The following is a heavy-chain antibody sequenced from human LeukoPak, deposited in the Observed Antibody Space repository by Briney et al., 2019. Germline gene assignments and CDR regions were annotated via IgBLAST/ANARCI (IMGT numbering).Heavy chain of an antibody. CDR1: GGTFSSYT. V-gene: IGHV1-69*05. J-gene: IGHJ3*02. Sequence: SVKVSCKASGGTFSSYTISWVRQGPGQGLEWMGRLFPIFGTANYAQKFQGRVTITTDESTGTAYMELSSLRSEDTAVYYCARGSKLGSYYDHDAFDIWGQGTMVTVSS. CDR3: ARGSKLGSYYDHDAFDI. CDR2: LFPIFGTA. D-gene: IGHD1-26*01.